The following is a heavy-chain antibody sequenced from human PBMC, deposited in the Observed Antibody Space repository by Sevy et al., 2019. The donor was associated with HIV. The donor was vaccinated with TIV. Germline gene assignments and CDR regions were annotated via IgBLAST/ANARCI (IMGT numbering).Heavy chain of an antibody. CDR1: GGSISSYY. D-gene: IGHD3-22*01. Sequence: SEILSLTCTVSGGSISSYYWSWIRQPPGKGLEWIGYIYYSGSTNYNPSLKSRVTISVDTSKNQFSLKLSSVTAADTAVYYCARVRSWSYYYDSSGYYSYFDYWGQGTLVTVSS. CDR3: ARVRSWSYYYDSSGYYSYFDY. V-gene: IGHV4-59*01. CDR2: IYYSGST. J-gene: IGHJ4*02.